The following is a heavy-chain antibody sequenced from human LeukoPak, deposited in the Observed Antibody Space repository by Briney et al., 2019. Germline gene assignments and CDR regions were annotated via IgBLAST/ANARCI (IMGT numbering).Heavy chain of an antibody. CDR1: GYTFTSYG. CDR2: ISAYNGNT. V-gene: IGHV1-18*01. J-gene: IGHJ3*02. D-gene: IGHD3-3*01. CDR3: ARDYDFWSGYYIHAFDI. Sequence: ASVRVSCKASGYTFTSYGISWVRQAPGQGLEWMGWISAYNGNTNYAQKLQGRVTITTDTSTSTAYMELRSLRSDDTAVYYCARDYDFWSGYYIHAFDIWGQGTMVTVSS.